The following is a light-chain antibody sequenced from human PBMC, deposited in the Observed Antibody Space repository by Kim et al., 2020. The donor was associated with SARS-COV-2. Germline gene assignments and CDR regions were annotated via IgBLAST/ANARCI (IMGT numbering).Light chain of an antibody. Sequence: QRVTTAGSRSRSNIKHNTVKWFQQLPGTAPKLLIYSNNQRPSGVPDRFSGSKSGTSASLAISGLQSEDEADYYCEAWDDSVKGVLFGGGTQLTVL. CDR1: RSNIKHNT. CDR2: SNN. CDR3: EAWDDSVKGVL. J-gene: IGLJ2*01. V-gene: IGLV1-44*01.